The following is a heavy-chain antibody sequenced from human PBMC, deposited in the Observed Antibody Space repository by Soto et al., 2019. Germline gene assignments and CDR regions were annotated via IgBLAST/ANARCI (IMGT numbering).Heavy chain of an antibody. D-gene: IGHD2-2*01. V-gene: IGHV1-69*01. CDR1: GGTFSSYA. CDR3: ARSQGSSTSLEIYYYYYYGMDV. J-gene: IGHJ6*02. Sequence: QVQLMQSGAEVKKPGSSVKVSCKASGGTFSSYAISWVLQAPGQGLEWMGGIIPISGTANYAQKFQGRVTITADESTSTAYMELSSLRSEDTAVYYCARSQGSSTSLEIYYYYYYGMDVWGQGTTVTVSS. CDR2: IIPISGTA.